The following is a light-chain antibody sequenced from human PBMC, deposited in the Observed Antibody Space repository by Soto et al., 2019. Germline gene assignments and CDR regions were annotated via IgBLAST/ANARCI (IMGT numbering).Light chain of an antibody. Sequence: EIVLTQSPATLSLSPGERSTIYCRASQSVSSYLAWYQPTPGQAPRLLIYDASNRATGIPARFSGSGSGTDFTLTISRLEPEDFAVYYCQQYNNWPPITCGQGTRREIK. V-gene: IGKV3-11*01. CDR3: QQYNNWPPIT. CDR1: QSVSSY. CDR2: DAS. J-gene: IGKJ5*01.